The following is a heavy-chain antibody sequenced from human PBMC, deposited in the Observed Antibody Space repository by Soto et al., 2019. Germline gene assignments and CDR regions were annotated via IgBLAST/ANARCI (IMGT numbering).Heavy chain of an antibody. CDR2: IWYDGSNK. V-gene: IGHV3-33*01. CDR3: ARDRSVVAPIDAFDI. D-gene: IGHD2-15*01. J-gene: IGHJ3*02. Sequence: GGSLRLSCAASGFTFSSYGMHWVRQAPGKGLEWVAVIWYDGSNKYYADSVKGRFTISRDNSKNTLYLQMNSLRAEDTAVYYCARDRSVVAPIDAFDIWGQGTMVTVSS. CDR1: GFTFSSYG.